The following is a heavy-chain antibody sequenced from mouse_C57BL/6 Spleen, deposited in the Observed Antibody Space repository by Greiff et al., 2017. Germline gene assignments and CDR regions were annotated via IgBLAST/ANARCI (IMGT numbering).Heavy chain of an antibody. CDR3: AYYGSSGAMDY. CDR1: GYTFTDYY. Sequence: EVHLVESGPVLVKPGASVKMSCKASGYTFTDYYMNWVKQSHGKSLEWIGVINPYNGGTSYNQKFKGKATLTVDKSSSTAYMELNSLTSEDSAVYYCAYYGSSGAMDYWGQGTSVTVSS. V-gene: IGHV1-19*01. CDR2: INPYNGGT. D-gene: IGHD1-1*01. J-gene: IGHJ4*01.